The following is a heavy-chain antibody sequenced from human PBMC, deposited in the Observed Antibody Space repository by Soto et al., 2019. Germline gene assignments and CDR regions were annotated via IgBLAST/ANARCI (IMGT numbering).Heavy chain of an antibody. CDR1: GGTFNTYA. CDR3: AREVQFHTPAFVY. J-gene: IGHJ4*02. CDR2: ISPMFGAA. Sequence: QLQLVQSGAEMKKPGSSVKVSCQSSGGTFNTYAMNWVRQAPGQGPEWMGDISPMFGAANYAPKFQGRVTITADESTGTSYMQLSSLTSEDTALYFCAREVQFHTPAFVYWGQGTLVTVSS. V-gene: IGHV1-69*19.